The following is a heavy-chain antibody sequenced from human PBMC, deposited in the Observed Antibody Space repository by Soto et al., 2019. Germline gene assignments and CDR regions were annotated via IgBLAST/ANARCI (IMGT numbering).Heavy chain of an antibody. D-gene: IGHD2-2*01. CDR1: GGSISSGGYY. V-gene: IGHV4-31*03. CDR2: IYHSGTT. Sequence: QVQLQESGPGLVKPSQTLSLTCTVSGGSISSGGYYWSWIRQHPGKGLEWIGYIYHSGTTYYNPSLKSRVTISANPSKKQFSLKLTSVTAADTAVYYCARVRGNQVLGRFDPWGQGTLVTVSS. CDR3: ARVRGNQVLGRFDP. J-gene: IGHJ5*02.